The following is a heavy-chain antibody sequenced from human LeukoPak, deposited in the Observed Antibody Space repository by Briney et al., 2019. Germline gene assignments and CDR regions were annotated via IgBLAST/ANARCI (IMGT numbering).Heavy chain of an antibody. CDR3: ARVAYGTSATPFDY. D-gene: IGHD4-17*01. Sequence: ASVKVSCKASAYTFTDYYIHWVRQAPGQGLEWMGRMNPNSGGADYAPKFQGRVSMTRETSIKTAYVELTRLQSDDTAMYYCARVAYGTSATPFDYWGQGTLVTVSS. CDR2: MNPNSGGA. V-gene: IGHV1-2*06. CDR1: AYTFTDYY. J-gene: IGHJ4*02.